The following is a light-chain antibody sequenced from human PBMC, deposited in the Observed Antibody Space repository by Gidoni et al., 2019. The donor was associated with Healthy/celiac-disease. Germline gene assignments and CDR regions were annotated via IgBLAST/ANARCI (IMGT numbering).Light chain of an antibody. CDR1: QSVSSY. V-gene: IGKV3-11*01. CDR2: DAS. Sequence: EIVLTQSPATLSLSPGERATLSCSASQSVSSYLACYQQKPGQAPRLLIYDASNRATGIPARFSGSGSGTDFTLTISSLEPEDFAVYYCQQRSNLWTFGQGTKVEIK. J-gene: IGKJ1*01. CDR3: QQRSNLWT.